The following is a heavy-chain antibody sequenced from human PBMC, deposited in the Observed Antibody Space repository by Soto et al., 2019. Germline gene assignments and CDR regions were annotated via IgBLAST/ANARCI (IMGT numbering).Heavy chain of an antibody. Sequence: ASVKVSCKASGYTFTGYYMHWVRQAPGQGLEWMGWINPNSGGTNYAQKFQGRVTMTRDTSISTAYMELSRLRSDDTAVYYCARDISFGDPPAAFDYWGQGTLVTVSS. CDR3: ARDISFGDPPAAFDY. D-gene: IGHD3-16*01. CDR2: INPNSGGT. CDR1: GYTFTGYY. J-gene: IGHJ4*02. V-gene: IGHV1-2*02.